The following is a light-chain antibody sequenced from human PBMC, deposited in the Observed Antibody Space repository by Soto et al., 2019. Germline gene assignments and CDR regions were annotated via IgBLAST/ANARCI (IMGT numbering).Light chain of an antibody. CDR3: MQSTQPPPT. V-gene: IGKV2D-29*02. Sequence: VITQTPLSLSVAPGQPASISCKSSQSLLHITGETFLFWYLQKPGQSPQLLIYEVSTRVSGVPDRFSGSGSGTDFTLEISRVETDDVGIYYCMQSTQPPPTFGQRTRLEI. CDR2: EVS. J-gene: IGKJ5*01. CDR1: QSLLHITGETF.